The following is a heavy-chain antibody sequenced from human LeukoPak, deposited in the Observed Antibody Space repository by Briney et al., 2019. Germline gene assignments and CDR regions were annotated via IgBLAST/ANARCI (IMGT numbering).Heavy chain of an antibody. D-gene: IGHD5-12*01. CDR3: AKDRVATIYPLFDY. V-gene: IGHV3-30*18. Sequence: PGRSLRLSCAASGFTFSTYGMHWVRQAPGKGLEWVAVISYDGSNKYYADSVKGRFTISRDNSKNTLYLQMNSLRAEDTAVYYCAKDRVATIYPLFDYWGQGTLVTVSS. CDR1: GFTFSTYG. J-gene: IGHJ4*02. CDR2: ISYDGSNK.